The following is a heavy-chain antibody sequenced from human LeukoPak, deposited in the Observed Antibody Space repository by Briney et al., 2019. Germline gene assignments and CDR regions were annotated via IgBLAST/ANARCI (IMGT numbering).Heavy chain of an antibody. V-gene: IGHV1-24*01. Sequence: ASVKVSCKVSGYTLTELSMHWVRQAPGKGLEWMGGFDPEDGETIYAQKFQGRVTMTEDTSTDTAYMELSSLRSEDTAVYYCATRIPGVAATDYWGQGTLVTVSS. D-gene: IGHD2-15*01. CDR3: ATRIPGVAATDY. J-gene: IGHJ4*02. CDR2: FDPEDGET. CDR1: GYTLTELS.